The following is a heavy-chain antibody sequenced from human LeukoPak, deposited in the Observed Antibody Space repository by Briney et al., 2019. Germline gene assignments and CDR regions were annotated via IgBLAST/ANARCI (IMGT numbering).Heavy chain of an antibody. CDR2: ISYDGSNK. D-gene: IGHD1-1*01. J-gene: IGHJ4*02. CDR3: AGPWKY. V-gene: IGHV3-30*01. CDR1: GFTFSSYA. Sequence: GRSLRLSCAASGFTFSSYAMHWVRQAPGKGLEWVAVISYDGSNKYYADSVKGRFTISRDNSKNTLYLQMNSLRAEDTAVYYCAGPWKYWGQGTLVTVSS.